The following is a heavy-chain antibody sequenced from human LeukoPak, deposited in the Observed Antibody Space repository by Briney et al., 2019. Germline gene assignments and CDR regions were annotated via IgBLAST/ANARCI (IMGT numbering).Heavy chain of an antibody. CDR1: GGSFSGYY. V-gene: IGHV4-34*01. J-gene: IGHJ5*02. CDR3: ARRGTVSAPQNLWFDP. D-gene: IGHD2-21*01. CDR2: INHSGST. Sequence: PSETLSLTCAVYGGSFSGYYWSWIRQPPGKGLEWIGEINHSGSTNYNPSLKSRVTISVDTSKNQFSLKLSSVTAADTAVYYCARRGTVSAPQNLWFDPSGQGTLVTVFS.